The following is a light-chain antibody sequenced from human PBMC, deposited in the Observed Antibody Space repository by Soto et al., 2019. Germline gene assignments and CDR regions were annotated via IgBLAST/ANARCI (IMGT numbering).Light chain of an antibody. CDR1: SSNIGNNA. Sequence: QSVLAQPPSVSEAPRQRVTISCSVSSSNIGNNAVIWYQQLPGKAPKLLIYYDDLLPSGVSDRFSGSKSGTSASLAISGLQSEDEADYYCAAWDDGLNAYVFGTGTKSPS. CDR3: AAWDDGLNAYV. J-gene: IGLJ1*01. V-gene: IGLV1-36*01. CDR2: YDD.